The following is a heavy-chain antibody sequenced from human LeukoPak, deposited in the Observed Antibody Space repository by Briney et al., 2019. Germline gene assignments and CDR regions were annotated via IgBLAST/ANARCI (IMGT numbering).Heavy chain of an antibody. CDR3: ARGGYSGYDFGDAFDI. Sequence: GASVKVSCKASGGTFSSYAISWVRQAPGQGLEWMGGIIPIFGTANYAQKFQGRVTITADESTSTAYMELSSQRSEDTAVYYCARGGYSGYDFGDAFDIWGQGTMVTVSS. J-gene: IGHJ3*02. V-gene: IGHV1-69*13. CDR2: IIPIFGTA. D-gene: IGHD5-12*01. CDR1: GGTFSSYA.